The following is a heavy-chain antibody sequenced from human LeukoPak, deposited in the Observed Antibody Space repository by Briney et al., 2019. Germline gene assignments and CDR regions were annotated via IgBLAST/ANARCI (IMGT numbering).Heavy chain of an antibody. V-gene: IGHV3-23*01. Sequence: PGGSLRLSCAASGFTFSSYSMNWVRPAPGEGLEWVSSFSVTAHTAHYADSVKGRFTVSRDTSKSTLYLQMKSLRVEDTAVYYCAKESKSTSSWYYFDSWGQGTLVTVSS. CDR3: AKESKSTSSWYYFDS. CDR2: FSVTAHTA. CDR1: GFTFSSYS. J-gene: IGHJ4*02. D-gene: IGHD6-13*01.